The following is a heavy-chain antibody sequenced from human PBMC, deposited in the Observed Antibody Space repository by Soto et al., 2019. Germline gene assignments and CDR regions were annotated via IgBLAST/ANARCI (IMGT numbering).Heavy chain of an antibody. V-gene: IGHV3-23*01. Sequence: PGGSLSLSCAASGFTFSSYAMSWVRQAPGKGLEWVSAISGSGGSTYYADSVKGRFTISRDNSKNTLYLQMNSLRAEDTAVYYCAKSVSRGYSGYDQRGYFDYWGQGTLVTVSS. D-gene: IGHD5-12*01. J-gene: IGHJ4*02. CDR2: ISGSGGST. CDR3: AKSVSRGYSGYDQRGYFDY. CDR1: GFTFSSYA.